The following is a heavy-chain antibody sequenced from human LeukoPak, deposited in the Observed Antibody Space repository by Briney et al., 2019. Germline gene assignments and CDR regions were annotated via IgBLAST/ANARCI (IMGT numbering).Heavy chain of an antibody. J-gene: IGHJ4*02. V-gene: IGHV3-30*02. CDR2: MRSDGSDE. D-gene: IGHD1-1*01. Sequence: GGSLRLSCAASGFSFRSSAMHWVRQAPGKGLEWMAFMRSDGSDEHYADSVKGRFTISRDNSKNTLYLQMNSLRAEDTAVYYCASYNPYYWGQGTLVTVSS. CDR1: GFSFRSSA. CDR3: ASYNPYY.